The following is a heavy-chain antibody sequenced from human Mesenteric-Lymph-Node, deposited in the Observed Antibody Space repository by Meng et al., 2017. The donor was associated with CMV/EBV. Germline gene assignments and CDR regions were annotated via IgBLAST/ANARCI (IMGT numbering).Heavy chain of an antibody. CDR2: IFHSGTT. D-gene: IGHD3-22*01. J-gene: IGHJ3*02. CDR3: ARYATYFYDHSGTNDAFDI. V-gene: IGHV4-38-2*02. Sequence: ETLSLTCTASGYSISSGYHWGWIRQPPGKGLEWIGLGTIFHSGTTYYNPSLKSRITMLLDSSKNQISLKLSSVTAADTAVYYCARYATYFYDHSGTNDAFDIWGQGTMVTVSS. CDR1: GYSISSGYH.